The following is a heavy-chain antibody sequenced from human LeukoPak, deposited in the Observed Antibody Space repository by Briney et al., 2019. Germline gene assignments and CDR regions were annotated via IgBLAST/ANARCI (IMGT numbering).Heavy chain of an antibody. D-gene: IGHD6-19*01. CDR1: GFTFSSYS. CDR2: ISSSSSTI. Sequence: GGSLRLSCAASGFTFSSYSMNWVRQAPGKGLEWVSYISSSSSTIYYADSVKGRFTISRDNAKNSLYLQMNSLRAEDTAVYYCARATPSGWTGNWGQGTLVTVSS. J-gene: IGHJ4*02. CDR3: ARATPSGWTGN. V-gene: IGHV3-48*04.